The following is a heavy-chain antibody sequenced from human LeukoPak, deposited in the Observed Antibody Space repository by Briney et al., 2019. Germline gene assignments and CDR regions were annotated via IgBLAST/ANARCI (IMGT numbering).Heavy chain of an antibody. V-gene: IGHV4-59*01. CDR3: ARERPSNNYGMDV. Sequence: TETLSLTCTVSGCSISSYYWSWIRQPPGKGLEWIGDIYYSGSTNYNPSLKSRVTISVDTSKNQFSLKLSSVTAADTAVYYCARERPSNNYGMDVWGQGTTVTVSS. CDR2: IYYSGST. J-gene: IGHJ6*02. CDR1: GCSISSYY.